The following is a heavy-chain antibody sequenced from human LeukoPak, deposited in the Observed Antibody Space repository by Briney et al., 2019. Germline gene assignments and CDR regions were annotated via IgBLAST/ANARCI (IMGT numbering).Heavy chain of an antibody. CDR1: GYIFNSQG. D-gene: IGHD3-22*01. CDR2: INPNSGGT. J-gene: IGHJ3*02. Sequence: GASVNLSCKASGYIFNSQGMNWVRQAPGQGLEWMGWINPNSGGTNYAQKFQGRVTMTRDTSISTAYMELSRLRSDDTAVYYCARPPRDSSGYPDDAFDIWGQGTMVTVSS. CDR3: ARPPRDSSGYPDDAFDI. V-gene: IGHV1-2*02.